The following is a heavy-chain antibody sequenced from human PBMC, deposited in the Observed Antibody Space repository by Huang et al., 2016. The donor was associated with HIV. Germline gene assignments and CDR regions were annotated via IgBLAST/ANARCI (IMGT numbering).Heavy chain of an antibody. J-gene: IGHJ4*02. D-gene: IGHD7-27*01. CDR3: ARHVSSHWGSHYFDY. CDR1: GGSISSSTYY. Sequence: QLQLQESGPGLLKPSETLSLTCTVSGGSISSSTYYWGWIRQPPGKGLEWIGTISFIGSTYYNPSLKSRVTISVDTSKNQFSLKLSSVTAADTAVHYCARHVSSHWGSHYFDYWGQGTLVTVSS. V-gene: IGHV4-39*01. CDR2: ISFIGST.